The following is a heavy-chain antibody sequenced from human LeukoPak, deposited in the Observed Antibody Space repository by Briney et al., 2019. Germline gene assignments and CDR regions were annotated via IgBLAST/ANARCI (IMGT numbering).Heavy chain of an antibody. CDR3: TGFPAPEYYYYGMDV. CDR2: ISYDGSNK. D-gene: IGHD1-14*01. Sequence: GGSLRLSCAASGFTFSSYAMHWVRQAPGKGLEWVAVISYDGSNKYYADSVKGRFTISRDNSKNTLYLQMNSLRAEDTAVYYCTGFPAPEYYYYGMDVWGQGTTVTVSS. J-gene: IGHJ6*02. CDR1: GFTFSSYA. V-gene: IGHV3-30-3*01.